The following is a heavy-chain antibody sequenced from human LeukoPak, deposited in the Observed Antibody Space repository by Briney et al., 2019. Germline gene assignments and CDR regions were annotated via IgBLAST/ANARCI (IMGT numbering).Heavy chain of an antibody. J-gene: IGHJ5*02. V-gene: IGHV1-46*01. Sequence: GSVKVSCKASGYTFTSYYMHWVRQAPGQGLEWMGIINPSGGSTSYAQKFQGRVTMTRDMSTSTVYMELSSLRSEDTAVYYCARAINPSSYGSGSYRAFDPWGQGTLVTVSS. CDR1: GYTFTSYY. CDR3: ARAINPSSYGSGSYRAFDP. CDR2: INPSGGST. D-gene: IGHD3-10*01.